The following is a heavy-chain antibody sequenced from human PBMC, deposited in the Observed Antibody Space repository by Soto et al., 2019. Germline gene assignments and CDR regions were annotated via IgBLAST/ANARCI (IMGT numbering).Heavy chain of an antibody. J-gene: IGHJ4*02. Sequence: GGSLRLSCAASGFTFDDYGMSWVRQVPGKGLEWVAGINWNGRTRNYADSVKGRFTISRDTAKNSLYLQMNSLRDEDTALYFCARASPRGRYFGWLIFPLGHWGQGTLVAVSS. V-gene: IGHV3-20*04. CDR3: ARASPRGRYFGWLIFPLGH. CDR1: GFTFDDYG. CDR2: INWNGRTR. D-gene: IGHD3-9*01.